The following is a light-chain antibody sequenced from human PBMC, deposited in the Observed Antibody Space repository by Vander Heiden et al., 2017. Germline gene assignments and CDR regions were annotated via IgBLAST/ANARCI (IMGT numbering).Light chain of an antibody. CDR3: AAWDDSLSGRV. CDR2: RNN. CDR1: SSNIGSHY. V-gene: IGLV1-47*01. Sequence: QSVLPHPPPASGTPWCRVNISCSGSSSNIGSHYVFWYQQLPGTAPQLLIYRNNQRPSGVPDRFSGSKSGTSASLAISGLRSEDEADYYCAAWDDSLSGRVFGGGTKLTVL. J-gene: IGLJ3*02.